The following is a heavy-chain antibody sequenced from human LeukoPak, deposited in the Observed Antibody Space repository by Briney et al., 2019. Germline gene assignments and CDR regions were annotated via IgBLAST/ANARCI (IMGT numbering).Heavy chain of an antibody. CDR1: GGSISSYY. V-gene: IGHV4-59*01. Sequence: SETLSLTCTVSGGSISSYYWSWIRQPPGKGLEWIGYIYYSGSTNYNPSLKSRVTISVDTSKNQFSLKLSSVTAADTAVYYCARAIPYSYYYYMDVWGKGTTVTVSS. CDR3: ARAIPYSYYYYMDV. CDR2: IYYSGST. J-gene: IGHJ6*03.